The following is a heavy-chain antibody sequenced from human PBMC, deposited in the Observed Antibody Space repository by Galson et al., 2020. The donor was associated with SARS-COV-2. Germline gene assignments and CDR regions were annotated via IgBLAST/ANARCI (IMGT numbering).Heavy chain of an antibody. Sequence: SVMVSCKASGGTFSSYAISWVRQAPGQGLEWMGGLIPIFGTANYAQKFQGRVTITADESTSTAYMELSSLRSEDTAVYYCARGVLLWFGELLFTYYCDYWGQGTLVTVSS. CDR1: GGTFSSYA. CDR2: LIPIFGTA. D-gene: IGHD3-10*01. CDR3: ARGVLLWFGELLFTYYCDY. J-gene: IGHJ4*02. V-gene: IGHV1-69*13.